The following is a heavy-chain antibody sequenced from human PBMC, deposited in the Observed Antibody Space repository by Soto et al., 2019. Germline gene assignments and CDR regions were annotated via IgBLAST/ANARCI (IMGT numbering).Heavy chain of an antibody. Sequence: ASVKVSCKASGYTFTGYYMHWVRQAPGQGLEWMGWINPNSGGTNYAQKFQGWVTMTRDTSISTAYMELSRLRSDDTAVYYCARGGPGYSPYYYGMDVWGQGTTVTVSS. V-gene: IGHV1-2*04. CDR3: ARGGPGYSPYYYGMDV. CDR1: GYTFTGYY. J-gene: IGHJ6*02. CDR2: INPNSGGT. D-gene: IGHD5-18*01.